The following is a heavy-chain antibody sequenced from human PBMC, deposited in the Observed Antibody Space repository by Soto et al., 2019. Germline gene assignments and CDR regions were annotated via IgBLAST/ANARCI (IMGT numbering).Heavy chain of an antibody. D-gene: IGHD3-3*01. CDR1: GGSFSGYY. Sequence: SETLSLTCAVYGGSFSGYYWSWIRQPPGKGLEWIGEINHSGSTNYNPSHKSRVTISVDTSKNQFSLKLSSVTAADTAVYYCARGRSLRFLEWLPDVWGKGTTVTVSS. CDR2: INHSGST. J-gene: IGHJ6*04. CDR3: ARGRSLRFLEWLPDV. V-gene: IGHV4-34*01.